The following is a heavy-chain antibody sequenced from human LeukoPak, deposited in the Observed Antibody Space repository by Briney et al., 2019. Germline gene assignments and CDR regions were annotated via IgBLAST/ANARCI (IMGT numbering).Heavy chain of an antibody. J-gene: IGHJ3*02. D-gene: IGHD5-12*01. CDR3: ASEIVATEAFDI. CDR2: INPNSGGT. V-gene: IGHV1-2*02. Sequence: ASVKVSCKASGYTFTAYYMHWVRQAPGQGLEWMGWINPNSGGTNYAQKFQGRVTMTRDTSINTAYMELSRLRSGDTAVYYCASEIVATEAFDIWGQGATVTVSS. CDR1: GYTFTAYY.